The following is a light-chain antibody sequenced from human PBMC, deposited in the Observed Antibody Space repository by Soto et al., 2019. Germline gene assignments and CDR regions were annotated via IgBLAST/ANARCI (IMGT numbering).Light chain of an antibody. CDR1: SGHSSYA. CDR3: QTWGTARV. V-gene: IGLV4-69*01. Sequence: QSVLTQSPSASASLGASVKLTCTLSSGHSSYAIAWHQQQPEKGPRYLMKLNSDGSHSKGDGIPDRFSGSSSGAERYLTIPSLQSEDEADYYCQTWGTARVFGGGTKLTVL. J-gene: IGLJ3*02. CDR2: LNSDGSH.